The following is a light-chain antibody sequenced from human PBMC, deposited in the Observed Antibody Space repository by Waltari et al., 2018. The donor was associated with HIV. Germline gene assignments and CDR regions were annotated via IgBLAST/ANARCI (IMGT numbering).Light chain of an antibody. CDR2: DAS. CDR1: QDISNY. J-gene: IGKJ4*01. CDR3: QQYDHFSLT. Sequence: DIQMTQSPSSLSASVGDRVTITRQASQDISNYLNWYQQKAGKAPKLLIYDASNLAAGVPSRLTGSGSGTDFTFTISSLQPEDIATYYCQQYDHFSLTFGGGTKVEIK. V-gene: IGKV1-33*01.